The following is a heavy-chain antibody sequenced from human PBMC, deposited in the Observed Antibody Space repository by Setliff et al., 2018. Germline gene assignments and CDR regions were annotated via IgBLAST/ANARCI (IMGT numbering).Heavy chain of an antibody. D-gene: IGHD1-26*01. CDR2: IYYSGRT. CDR3: AKINGMVGVTPYYFDY. V-gene: IGHV4-39*01. J-gene: IGHJ4*02. CDR1: GGSISSSGYY. Sequence: SETLSLTCTVSGGSISSSGYYWSWIRQPPGKGLEWIGNIYYSGRTYYNPSIKSRVTISVDTAKNQFSLKLTSVTAADTAVYYCAKINGMVGVTPYYFDYWGQGTLVTVSS.